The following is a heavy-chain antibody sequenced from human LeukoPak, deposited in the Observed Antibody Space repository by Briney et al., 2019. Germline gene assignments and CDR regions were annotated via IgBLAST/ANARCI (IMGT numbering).Heavy chain of an antibody. D-gene: IGHD1-26*01. J-gene: IGHJ4*02. Sequence: GASVKVSCKASGYTLTSYDINWVRQATGQGLEWMGWINPNSGGTNYAQKFQGRVTMTRDTSISTAYMELSRLRSDDTAVYYCARGGWELLQSVDYWGQGTLVTVSS. CDR3: ARGGWELLQSVDY. CDR2: INPNSGGT. CDR1: GYTLTSYD. V-gene: IGHV1-2*02.